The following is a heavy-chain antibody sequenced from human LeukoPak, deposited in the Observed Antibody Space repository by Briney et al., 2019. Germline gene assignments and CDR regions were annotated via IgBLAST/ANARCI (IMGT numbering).Heavy chain of an antibody. V-gene: IGHV4-59*01. CDR1: GGSISSYY. CDR3: ARGRNGYINSAFDI. Sequence: PSETLSLTCTVSGGSISSYYWSWIRQPPGKGLEWIGYIYYSGSTNYNPSLKSRVTISVDTSKNQFSLKMSSVTAADTAVYYCARGRNGYINSAFDIWGQGTMDTVSS. CDR2: IYYSGST. J-gene: IGHJ3*02. D-gene: IGHD5-24*01.